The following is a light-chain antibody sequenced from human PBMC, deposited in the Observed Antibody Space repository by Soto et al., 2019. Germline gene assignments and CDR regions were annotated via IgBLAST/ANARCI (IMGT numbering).Light chain of an antibody. CDR2: DAS. J-gene: IGKJ5*01. V-gene: IGKV1-33*01. CDR1: QDISNY. CDR3: QQYSHLIT. Sequence: DVQMTQSPSSLSASVGDRDNITCQASQDISNYLNWYQQKLGKAPKLLIYDASNLETGVPSRFSGSGSGTDFTFTISSLQPEDIATYYCQQYSHLITFGQGTRLEI.